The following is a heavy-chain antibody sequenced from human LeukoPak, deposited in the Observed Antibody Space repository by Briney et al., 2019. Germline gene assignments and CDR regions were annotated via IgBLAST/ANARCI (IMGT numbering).Heavy chain of an antibody. CDR3: AKDISYYYDSSGYPTMNWFDP. D-gene: IGHD3-22*01. J-gene: IGHJ5*02. CDR1: GYIFSTYW. CDR2: IKQDGSEK. V-gene: IGHV3-7*01. Sequence: PGGSLRLSCVGSGYIFSTYWMNWVRQAPGKGLEWVANIKQDGSEKYHVDSVKGRFTISRDNAKNSLYLQMDSLRVEDTAVYYCAKDISYYYDSSGYPTMNWFDPWGQGTLVTVSS.